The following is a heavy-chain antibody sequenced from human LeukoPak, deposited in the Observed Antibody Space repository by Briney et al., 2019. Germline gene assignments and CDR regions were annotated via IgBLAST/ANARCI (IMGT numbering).Heavy chain of an antibody. D-gene: IGHD2/OR15-2a*01. V-gene: IGHV4-31*03. CDR1: GGSISSGGYY. CDR3: ARVLLGYFDY. CDR2: IYYSGST. J-gene: IGHJ4*02. Sequence: PSETLSLTCTVSGGSISSGGYYWSWIRQHPGKGLEWIGYIYYSGSTYYNPSLKSRVTISVDTSKNQFSLKLSSVTAADTAVYCCARVLLGYFDYWGQGTLVTVSS.